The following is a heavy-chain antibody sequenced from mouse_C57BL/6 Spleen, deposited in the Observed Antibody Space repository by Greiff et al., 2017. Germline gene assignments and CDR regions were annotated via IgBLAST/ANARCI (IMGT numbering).Heavy chain of an antibody. CDR2: IDPSDSET. CDR3: ARGVTTRDYYAMDY. V-gene: IGHV1-52*01. J-gene: IGHJ4*01. CDR1: GYTFTSYW. Sequence: QVQLQQPGAELVRPGSSVKLSCKASGYTFTSYWMHWVKQRPIQGLEWIGNIDPSDSETHYNQKFKDKATLTVDKSSSTAYMQLSSLTSEDSAVYYGARGVTTRDYYAMDYGGQGTSVTVSS. D-gene: IGHD2-2*01.